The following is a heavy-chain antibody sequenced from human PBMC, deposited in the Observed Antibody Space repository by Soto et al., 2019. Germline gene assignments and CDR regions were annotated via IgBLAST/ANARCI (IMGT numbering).Heavy chain of an antibody. D-gene: IGHD3-3*01. V-gene: IGHV1-69*01. CDR3: ARVFPDGWVEPGVVRGYLDT. Sequence: QVQLVQSGAEVKEPGSAVKVSCKAPADSFSSYGISWVRQARGQGLEWMGGIIPIFGTTNYAEKFQGRVTITADESTNTAYMELSSLRSEDTALYYCARVFPDGWVEPGVVRGYLDTWGRGTLVTVSS. CDR2: IIPIFGTT. J-gene: IGHJ4*02. CDR1: ADSFSSYG.